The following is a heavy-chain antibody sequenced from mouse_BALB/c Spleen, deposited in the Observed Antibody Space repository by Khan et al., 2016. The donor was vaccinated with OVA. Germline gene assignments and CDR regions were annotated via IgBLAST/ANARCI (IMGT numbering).Heavy chain of an antibody. Sequence: EVKLLESGGDLVKPGGSLKLSCAASGFTFSSYSMSWVRQTPDKRLEWVATISSGGDYTYYPDNVKGRFTISRDNAKNTLYLQMSSLKSEDTAMYYCASHLTGSFDYWGQGTLVTVSA. V-gene: IGHV5-6*01. CDR3: ASHLTGSFDY. CDR2: ISSGGDYT. CDR1: GFTFSSYS. J-gene: IGHJ3*01. D-gene: IGHD4-1*01.